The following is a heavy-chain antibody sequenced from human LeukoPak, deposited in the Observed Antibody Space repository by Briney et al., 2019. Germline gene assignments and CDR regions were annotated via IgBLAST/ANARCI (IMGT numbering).Heavy chain of an antibody. J-gene: IGHJ4*02. CDR2: INHDGSST. V-gene: IGHV3-74*01. CDR3: VRDSVRSGIRSGSFDY. D-gene: IGHD3-10*01. Sequence: GGSLRLSCATSGFTFSTFWMHWVRQAPGKGLVWVSRINHDGSSTNYADSVKGRFTISRDNAKNTLYLQMNSLRAEDTAVYYCVRDSVRSGIRSGSFDYWGQGTLVTVSS. CDR1: GFTFSTFW.